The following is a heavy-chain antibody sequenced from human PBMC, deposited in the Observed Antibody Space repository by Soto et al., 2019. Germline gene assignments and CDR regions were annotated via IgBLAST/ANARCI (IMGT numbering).Heavy chain of an antibody. J-gene: IGHJ6*02. D-gene: IGHD3-10*01. CDR3: ASGEVRGGGDV. V-gene: IGHV1-69*06. CDR2: IIPIFGTA. CDR1: GGTFSTSA. Sequence: QVRLVQSGAEVKKPGSSVKASCKTSGGTFSTSAINWVRQAPGQGLEWMGGIIPIFGTANYAQKFQGRVSITADKSTSTAYMELSSLTSEDTAVYYWASGEVRGGGDVWGQGTTVTVSS.